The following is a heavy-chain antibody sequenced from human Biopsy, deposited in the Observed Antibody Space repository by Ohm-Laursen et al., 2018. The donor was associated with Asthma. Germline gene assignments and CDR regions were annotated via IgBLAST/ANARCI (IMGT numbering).Heavy chain of an antibody. Sequence: SLRLSCAAPGFTVSRDHMFWVRQAPGKGLEWVSVIYSGGTSHTADSVRGRFTISRDYSKNTLYLQMHSLRAEDTAVYYCARGDSSNWPHYYFDYRGQGTLVTVSS. V-gene: IGHV3-53*01. J-gene: IGHJ4*02. CDR2: IYSGGTS. D-gene: IGHD3-22*01. CDR3: ARGDSSNWPHYYFDY. CDR1: GFTVSRDH.